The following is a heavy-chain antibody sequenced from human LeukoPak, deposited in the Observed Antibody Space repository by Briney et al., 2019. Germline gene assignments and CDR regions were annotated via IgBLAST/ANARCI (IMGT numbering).Heavy chain of an antibody. J-gene: IGHJ4*02. Sequence: PGGSLRLSCAASGFTLSDYYMSWIRQAPGKGLEWVSYISSSSSYTNYADSVKGRFTISRDNAKNSPYLQMNSLRAEDTAVYYCARYSVDTAMVYYFDYWGQGALVTVSS. CDR3: ARYSVDTAMVYYFDY. V-gene: IGHV3-11*03. D-gene: IGHD5-18*01. CDR2: ISSSSSYT. CDR1: GFTLSDYY.